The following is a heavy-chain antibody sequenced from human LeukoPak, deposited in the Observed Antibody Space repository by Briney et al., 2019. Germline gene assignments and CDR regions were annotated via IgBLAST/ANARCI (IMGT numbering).Heavy chain of an antibody. CDR3: ARDRWELLSNSYHYCGWTS. Sequence: GGSLRLSCAASGFTFSNYWMSWVRQAPGKGLEWVANIKQDGSEKCYVDSVKGRFTISRDNAKNSLYLQMNSLRAEDTAVYYCARDRWELLSNSYHYCGWTSGAKGPRSPSP. CDR2: IKQDGSEK. CDR1: GFTFSNYW. V-gene: IGHV3-7*01. J-gene: IGHJ6*02. D-gene: IGHD2-15*01.